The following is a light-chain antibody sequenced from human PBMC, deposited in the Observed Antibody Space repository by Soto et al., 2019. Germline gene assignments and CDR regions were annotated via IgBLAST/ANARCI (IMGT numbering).Light chain of an antibody. Sequence: EIVLTQSPGTLSLSPGEGATLSCRASQSVSSSYLAWYQQKPGQAPRLLIYGASSRATGIPDRFSGSGSGTGFTLTISRLEPEDFAVYYCQQYGSSQTFGQGTKVDIK. CDR3: QQYGSSQT. CDR2: GAS. V-gene: IGKV3-20*01. CDR1: QSVSSSY. J-gene: IGKJ1*01.